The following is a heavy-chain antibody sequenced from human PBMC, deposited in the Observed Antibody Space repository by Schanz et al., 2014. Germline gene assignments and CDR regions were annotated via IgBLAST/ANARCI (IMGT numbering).Heavy chain of an antibody. J-gene: IGHJ4*02. CDR3: ARGRGFYDS. CDR1: GGTFSTYP. CDR2: IIPILGIA. Sequence: QVQLVQSGAEVKKPGSSMKVSCKASGGTFSTYPINWLRQAPGQGLEWMGRIIPILGIANYAQKFQGRVTITADKSTFTADMDVSSLTSEDTAVHYCARGRGFYDSWGQGTLVADSS. V-gene: IGHV1-69*02. D-gene: IGHD3-10*01.